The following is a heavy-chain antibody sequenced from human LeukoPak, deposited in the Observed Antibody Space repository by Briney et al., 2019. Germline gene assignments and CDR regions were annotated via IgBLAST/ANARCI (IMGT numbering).Heavy chain of an antibody. CDR3: AKDRAGSSSWLDY. J-gene: IGHJ4*02. Sequence: GGSLRLSCAASGFTFSSYAMNWVRQAPRKGLEWVSDISGNGGSTYYADSVKGRFIISRDNSKNTLYLQMNSLRIEDTAVYYCAKDRAGSSSWLDYWGQGTLVTVSS. CDR2: ISGNGGST. CDR1: GFTFSSYA. D-gene: IGHD6-13*01. V-gene: IGHV3-23*01.